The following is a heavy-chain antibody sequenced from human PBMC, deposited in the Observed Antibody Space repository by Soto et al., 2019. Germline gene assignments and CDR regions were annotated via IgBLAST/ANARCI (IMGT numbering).Heavy chain of an antibody. CDR1: GLLFRNDW. Sequence: GGSLRLSCAVSGLLFRNDWMNWVRQAPGKGLEWFARIKTKIDGGTTDYAAPVKGRFFISRDDSKNRLFRQMNCVQTEDPALYYCMQHADITGRGHCGHGTRIIVS. D-gene: IGHD2-8*02. V-gene: IGHV3-15*01. CDR2: IKTKIDGGTT. J-gene: IGHJ4*01. CDR3: MQHADITGRGH.